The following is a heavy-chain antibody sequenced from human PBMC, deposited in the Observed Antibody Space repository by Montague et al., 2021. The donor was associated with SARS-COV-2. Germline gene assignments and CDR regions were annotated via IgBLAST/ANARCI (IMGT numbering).Heavy chain of an antibody. Sequence: SETLSLTCAVYGGSFSGYYWSWIRQPPGKGLEWIGEINHSGSTNYNPSLKSRVTISVDTSKNQFSLKLSSVTAADTAVYYCARGPRITMIVVVIKRLWFDPWGQGTLVTVSS. V-gene: IGHV4-34*01. CDR1: GGSFSGYY. CDR3: ARGPRITMIVVVIKRLWFDP. D-gene: IGHD3-22*01. CDR2: INHSGST. J-gene: IGHJ5*02.